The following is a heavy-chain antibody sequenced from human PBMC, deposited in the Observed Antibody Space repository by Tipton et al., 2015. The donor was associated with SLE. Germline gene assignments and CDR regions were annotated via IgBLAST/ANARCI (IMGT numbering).Heavy chain of an antibody. CDR1: GGSFSGYY. CDR2: INHSGST. Sequence: TLSLTCAVYGGSFSGYYWSWIRQPPGKGLEWIGEINHSGSTNYNPSLKSRVTISVDTSKNQFSRKLSSVTAAVTAVYYCARGAPITMAPDAFDIWGQGTMVTVSS. J-gene: IGHJ3*02. V-gene: IGHV4-34*01. D-gene: IGHD3-10*01. CDR3: ARGAPITMAPDAFDI.